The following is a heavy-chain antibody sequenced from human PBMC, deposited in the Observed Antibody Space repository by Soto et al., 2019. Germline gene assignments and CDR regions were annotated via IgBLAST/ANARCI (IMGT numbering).Heavy chain of an antibody. J-gene: IGHJ6*02. CDR1: GGSFSGYY. CDR3: ARVQGSGSYYNGYGMDV. V-gene: IGHV4-34*01. D-gene: IGHD3-10*01. Sequence: QVQLQQWGAGLLKPSETLSLTCAVYGGSFSGYYWSWICQPPGKGLERIGEINHSGSTNYNPSLKSRVIISVDTSKNQFSVEPSPVTAADTGVYYCARVQGSGSYYNGYGMDVWGQGTTVTVSS. CDR2: INHSGST.